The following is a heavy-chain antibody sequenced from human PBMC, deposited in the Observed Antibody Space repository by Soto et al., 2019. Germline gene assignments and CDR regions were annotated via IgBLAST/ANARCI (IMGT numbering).Heavy chain of an antibody. CDR2: IYHSGST. CDR1: SGSISSSNW. Sequence: SETLSLTCAVSSGSISSSNWWSWVRQPPGKGLEWIGEIYHSGSTNYNPSLKSRVTISVDKSKNQFSLKLSSVTAADTAVYYCARVLVPAAMPAPYWFDPWGQGTLVTVSS. V-gene: IGHV4-4*02. J-gene: IGHJ5*02. D-gene: IGHD2-2*01. CDR3: ARVLVPAAMPAPYWFDP.